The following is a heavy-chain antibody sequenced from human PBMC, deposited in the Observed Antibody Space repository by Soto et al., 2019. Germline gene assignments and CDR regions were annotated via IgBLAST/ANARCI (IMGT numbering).Heavy chain of an antibody. V-gene: IGHV3-30-3*01. CDR1: GFTFSSYA. Sequence: GGSLRLSCAASGFTFSSYAMHWVRQAPGKGLEWAAVISYDGSNKYYADSVKGRFTISRDNSKNTLYLQMSSLRAEDTAVYYCAREVVVTAIHSPYGMDVWGQGTTVTVSS. D-gene: IGHD2-21*02. CDR3: AREVVVTAIHSPYGMDV. CDR2: ISYDGSNK. J-gene: IGHJ6*02.